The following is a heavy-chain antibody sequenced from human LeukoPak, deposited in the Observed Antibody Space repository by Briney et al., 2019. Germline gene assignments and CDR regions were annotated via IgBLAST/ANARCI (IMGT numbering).Heavy chain of an antibody. CDR1: GFTYSSYG. CDR2: ISYDGSNK. CDR3: AKDVYGSGN. D-gene: IGHD3-10*01. J-gene: IGHJ4*02. V-gene: IGHV3-30*18. Sequence: GGSLRLSCAASGFTYSSYGMHGVRQAPAKGLEWVAVISYDGSNKYYADSVKGRFTISRDNSKNTLYLQMNSLRAEDTAVYYCAKDVYGSGNWGQGTLVTVSS.